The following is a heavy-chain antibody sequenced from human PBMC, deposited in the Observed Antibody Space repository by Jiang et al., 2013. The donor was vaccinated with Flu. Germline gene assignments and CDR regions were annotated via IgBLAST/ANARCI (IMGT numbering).Heavy chain of an antibody. CDR3: ARQDILTGYYHFDY. D-gene: IGHD3-9*01. J-gene: IGHJ4*02. V-gene: IGHV5-51*01. CDR2: IYPGDSDT. Sequence: RQMPGKGLEWMGIIYPGDSDTRYSPSFQGQVTISADKSISTAYLQWSSLKASDTAMYYCARQDILTGYYHFDYWGQGTLVTVSS.